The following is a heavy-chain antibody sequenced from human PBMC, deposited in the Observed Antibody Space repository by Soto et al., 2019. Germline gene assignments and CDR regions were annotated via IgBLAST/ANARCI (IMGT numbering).Heavy chain of an antibody. CDR1: GFTFSGYW. J-gene: IGHJ4*02. V-gene: IGHV3-7*01. Sequence: PGGSLRLSCAASGFTFSGYWMNWVRQAPGKGLEWVANINQDGSNKYYVDSVKGRFTISRDNAKNTLCLQMNSLRAEDTAVYYCAREAAVPGTVFDYWGQGVLVTVSS. D-gene: IGHD6-19*01. CDR3: AREAAVPGTVFDY. CDR2: INQDGSNK.